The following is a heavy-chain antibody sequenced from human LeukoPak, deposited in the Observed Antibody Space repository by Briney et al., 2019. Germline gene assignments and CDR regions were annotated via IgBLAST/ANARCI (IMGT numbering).Heavy chain of an antibody. D-gene: IGHD6-6*01. CDR2: INHSGST. CDR1: GGSLRGYY. V-gene: IGHV4-34*01. CDR3: ARGGFPSPSSKQYSSSSSRFDP. Sequence: PSETLSLTCAGYGGSLRGYYWSWIRQPPGKGLEWIGEINHSGSTNYNPSLKSRATISVDTSKNQFSLKLSSVTAADTAVYYCARGGFPSPSSKQYSSSSSRFDPWGQGTLVTVSS. J-gene: IGHJ5*02.